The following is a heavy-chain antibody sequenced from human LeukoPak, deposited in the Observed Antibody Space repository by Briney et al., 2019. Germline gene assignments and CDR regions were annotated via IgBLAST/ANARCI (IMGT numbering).Heavy chain of an antibody. V-gene: IGHV3-30*04. Sequence: GGSLRLSCAASGFTFRSYAMHWVRQAPGKGLEWVAPMSFDESSKDYADSVKGRFTISRDNSNDTLFLQMSSLRADDTAVYYCVRSRIWEVLSSFDLWGQGALVIVSS. CDR2: MSFDESSK. D-gene: IGHD1-26*01. CDR3: VRSRIWEVLSSFDL. CDR1: GFTFRSYA. J-gene: IGHJ4*02.